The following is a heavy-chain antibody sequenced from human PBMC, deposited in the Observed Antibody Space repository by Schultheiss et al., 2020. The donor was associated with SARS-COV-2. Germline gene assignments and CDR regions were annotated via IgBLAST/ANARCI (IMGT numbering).Heavy chain of an antibody. V-gene: IGHV4-39*01. CDR3: ARHGYCSGGSCYLVRPQNWFDP. Sequence: SETLSLTCTVSGGSISSGGYYWSWIRQHPGKGLEWIGYIYYSGSTYYNPSLKSRVTISVDTSKNQFSLKLSSVTAADTAVYYCARHGYCSGGSCYLVRPQNWFDPWGQGTLVTVSS. CDR2: IYYSGST. J-gene: IGHJ5*02. CDR1: GGSISSGGYY. D-gene: IGHD2-15*01.